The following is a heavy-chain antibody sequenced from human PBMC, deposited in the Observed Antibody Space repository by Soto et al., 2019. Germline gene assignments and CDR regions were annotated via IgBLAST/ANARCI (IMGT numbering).Heavy chain of an antibody. Sequence: QVQLQESGPGLVKPSETLSLTCSVSAGSLSNYYWTWIRQSPGKGLEWIGEIYHTGSTKYNPSLKSRVAISVDMSKNQFSLTLSSVTPADTAVYYCARGGRGSGLYSLYYFDLWGQGTLITVSS. V-gene: IGHV4-59*01. CDR1: AGSLSNYY. D-gene: IGHD3-16*01. J-gene: IGHJ4*02. CDR2: IYHTGST. CDR3: ARGGRGSGLYSLYYFDL.